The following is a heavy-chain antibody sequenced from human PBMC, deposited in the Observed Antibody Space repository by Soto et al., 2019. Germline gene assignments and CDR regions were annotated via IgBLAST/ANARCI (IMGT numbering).Heavy chain of an antibody. D-gene: IGHD3-3*02. Sequence: SETLSLTWPVSSGSISRSSLYWGGFRTPPGKGLEWIGSIYYSGRTYYNPSLKRRVTIFVDMSKNQFSLKLSSVTAADTALYYCARHIREDSEPPPYGMDVWGQGATVTVSS. CDR2: IYYSGRT. CDR1: SGSISRSSLY. CDR3: ARHIREDSEPPPYGMDV. V-gene: IGHV4-39*01. J-gene: IGHJ6*02.